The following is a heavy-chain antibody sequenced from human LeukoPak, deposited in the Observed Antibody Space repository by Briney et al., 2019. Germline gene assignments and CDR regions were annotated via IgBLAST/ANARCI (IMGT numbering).Heavy chain of an antibody. V-gene: IGHV3-7*01. CDR2: IKQDGSDK. J-gene: IGHJ3*02. CDR3: ARLRSAAFDI. Sequence: GDSLRLSCAASGFTFTKYWMTWVRQAPGKGLEWVGNIKQDGSDKNYMDSVKGRFTISRDNTKNSVYLQMSSLRAEDTAVYYCARLRSAAFDIWGQGTMVTVSS. CDR1: GFTFTKYW. D-gene: IGHD4-17*01.